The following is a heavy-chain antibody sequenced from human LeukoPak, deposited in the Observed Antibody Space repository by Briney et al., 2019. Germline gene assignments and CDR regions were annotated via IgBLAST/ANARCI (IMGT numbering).Heavy chain of an antibody. Sequence: SETLSLTCTVSGGSISSGGYYWSWIRQHPGKGLEWIGYIYYSGSTYYNPSLKSRVTISVDTSKNQFSLNLSSVTAADTALYYCAKSTSSRWGLWYHYMDVWGKGTTVTVSS. V-gene: IGHV4-31*03. CDR2: IYYSGST. J-gene: IGHJ6*03. CDR3: AKSTSSRWGLWYHYMDV. CDR1: GGSISSGGYY. D-gene: IGHD2-21*02.